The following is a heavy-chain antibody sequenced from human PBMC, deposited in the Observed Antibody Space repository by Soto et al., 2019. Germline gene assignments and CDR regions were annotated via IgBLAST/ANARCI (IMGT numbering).Heavy chain of an antibody. J-gene: IGHJ6*02. Sequence: HPGGSLRLSCAASGFTFSSYAMHWVRQAPGKGLEWVAVISYDGSNKYYADSVKGRFTISRDNSKNTLYLQMNSLRAEDTAVYYCARDEIVTTDDDYYYYYGMDVWGQGTTVTVSS. D-gene: IGHD4-17*01. CDR2: ISYDGSNK. V-gene: IGHV3-30-3*01. CDR1: GFTFSSYA. CDR3: ARDEIVTTDDDYYYYYGMDV.